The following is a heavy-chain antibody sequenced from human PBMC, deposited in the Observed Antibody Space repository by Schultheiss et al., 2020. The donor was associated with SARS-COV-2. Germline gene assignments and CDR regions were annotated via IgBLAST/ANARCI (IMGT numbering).Heavy chain of an antibody. Sequence: SETLSLTCAVSGYSISSSNWWGWIRQPPGKGLEWIGYIYYSGSTYYNPSLKSRVTISVDTSKNQFSLKLSSVTAADTAVYYCARAPYYDFWSGIYYYYGMDVWGQGTTVTVSS. J-gene: IGHJ6*02. D-gene: IGHD3-3*01. CDR1: GYSISSSNW. CDR2: IYYSGST. CDR3: ARAPYYDFWSGIYYYYGMDV. V-gene: IGHV4-28*01.